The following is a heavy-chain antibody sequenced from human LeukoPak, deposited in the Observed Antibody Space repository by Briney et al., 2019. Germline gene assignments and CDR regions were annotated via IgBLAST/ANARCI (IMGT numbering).Heavy chain of an antibody. CDR1: GYTFTGYY. CDR2: INPNSGGT. D-gene: IGHD1-26*01. CDR3: ARSGGELPYYFDY. J-gene: IGHJ4*02. V-gene: IGHV1-2*02. Sequence: ASVKVSCKASGYTFTGYYMHWVRQAPGQGLEWMGWINPNSGGTNYAQKFRGRVTMTRDTSISIAYMELSRLRSDDTAVYYCARSGGELPYYFDYWGQGTLVTVSS.